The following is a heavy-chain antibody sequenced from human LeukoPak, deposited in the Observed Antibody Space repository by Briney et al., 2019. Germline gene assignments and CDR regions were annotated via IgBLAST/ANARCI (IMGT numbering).Heavy chain of an antibody. D-gene: IGHD2-21*02. Sequence: ASVKVSCKASGYTFTSYGITWVRQGPGQGLEWMGWIRVYNGKTDYAQKLQSRVTMTTDTSTSTAYMELRSLRSDDTAVYYCARYCGGDCYPFDYWGQGTLVTVSS. CDR1: GYTFTSYG. CDR2: IRVYNGKT. V-gene: IGHV1-18*01. CDR3: ARYCGGDCYPFDY. J-gene: IGHJ4*02.